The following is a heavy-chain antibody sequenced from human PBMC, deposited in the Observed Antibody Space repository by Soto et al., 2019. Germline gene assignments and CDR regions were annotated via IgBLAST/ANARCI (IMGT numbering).Heavy chain of an antibody. CDR3: VRTTVTPWGVLDY. J-gene: IGHJ4*02. CDR2: IKQDGSEK. Sequence: EVQLVESGGGLVQPGGSLRLSCAASGFTFSSYWMSWVRQAPGKGLEWVANIKQDGSEKYYVDSVKGRFTISRDNAKNSLYLQMNSLRAEDTAVYYCVRTTVTPWGVLDYWGQGTLVTVSS. CDR1: GFTFSSYW. V-gene: IGHV3-7*01. D-gene: IGHD4-17*01.